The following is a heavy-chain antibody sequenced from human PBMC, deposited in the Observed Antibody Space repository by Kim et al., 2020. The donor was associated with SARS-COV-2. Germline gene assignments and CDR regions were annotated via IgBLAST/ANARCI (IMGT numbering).Heavy chain of an antibody. V-gene: IGHV3-15*01. D-gene: IGHD2-15*01. J-gene: IGHJ6*02. CDR2: IKSKTDGGTT. CDR1: GFTFSNAW. CDR3: TTEYCSGGSYYSGWSYYYGMDV. Sequence: GGSLRLSCAASGFTFSNAWMSWVRQAPGKGLEWVGRIKSKTDGGTTDYAAPVKGRFTISRDDSKNTLYLQMNSLKTEDTAVYYCTTEYCSGGSYYSGWSYYYGMDVWGQGTTVTVSS.